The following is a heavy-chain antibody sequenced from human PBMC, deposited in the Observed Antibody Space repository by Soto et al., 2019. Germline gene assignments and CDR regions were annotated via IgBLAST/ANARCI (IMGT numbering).Heavy chain of an antibody. CDR1: GFTFTSYA. Sequence: LRLSCAASGFTFTSYAMGWVRQAPGKGLEWVSVISSGGSTYYADSVRGRFTISRDNSKDTLSLQLNSLRAEDTALYYRAKRRGAGGHFDYWGQGALLTVSS. CDR2: ISSGGST. CDR3: AKRRGAGGHFDY. J-gene: IGHJ4*02. V-gene: IGHV3-23*01. D-gene: IGHD1-26*01.